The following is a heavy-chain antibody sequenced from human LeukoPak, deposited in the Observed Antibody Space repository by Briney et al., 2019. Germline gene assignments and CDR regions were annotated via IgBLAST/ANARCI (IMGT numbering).Heavy chain of an antibody. J-gene: IGHJ5*02. CDR3: AKRGLLWLIQPDNWFDP. CDR1: GGSFSGYY. Sequence: SETLSLTCAVYGGSFSGYYWSWIRQPPGKGLEWIGEINHSGSTNYNPSLKSRVTISVDTSKNQFSLKLSSVTAADTAVYYCAKRGLLWLIQPDNWFDPWGQGTLVTVSS. D-gene: IGHD3-10*01. V-gene: IGHV4-34*01. CDR2: INHSGST.